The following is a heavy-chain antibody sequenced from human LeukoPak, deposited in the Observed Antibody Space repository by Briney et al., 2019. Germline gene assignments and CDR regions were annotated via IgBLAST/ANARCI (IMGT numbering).Heavy chain of an antibody. Sequence: GGSLRLSCAASGFTFSSYSMNWVRQAPGKGLEWVSSISSSSSYIYYADSVKGRFTISRDNAKNSLYLQMNSLRAEDTAVCYCARAVGYMRNAFDIWGQGTMVTVSS. CDR2: ISSSSSYI. V-gene: IGHV3-21*01. CDR3: ARAVGYMRNAFDI. J-gene: IGHJ3*02. D-gene: IGHD5-24*01. CDR1: GFTFSSYS.